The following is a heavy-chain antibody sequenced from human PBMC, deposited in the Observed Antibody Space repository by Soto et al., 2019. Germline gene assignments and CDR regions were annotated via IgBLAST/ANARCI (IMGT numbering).Heavy chain of an antibody. CDR2: INAGNGNT. V-gene: IGHV1-3*01. CDR3: ARERGYSYGYIAY. CDR1: GYTFTSYA. D-gene: IGHD5-18*01. J-gene: IGHJ4*02. Sequence: ASVKVSCKASGYTFTSYAMHWVRQAPGQRLEWMGWINAGNGNTKYSQKFQGRVTITRDTSASTAYMELSSLRSEDTAVYYCARERGYSYGYIAYWGQGTLVTVSS.